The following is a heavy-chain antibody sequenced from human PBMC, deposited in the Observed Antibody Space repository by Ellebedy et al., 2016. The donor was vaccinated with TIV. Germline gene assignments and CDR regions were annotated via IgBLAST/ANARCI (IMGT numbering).Heavy chain of an antibody. Sequence: MPSETLSLTCTVSGGSISGYYWGWIRHPPGKELEWMGYMYFSGGTNSNPSLKSRVNIAVDTSNNLFSLTLDSVTAADTAVYYCARFVAAHGYDYWGQGTLVTVSS. CDR2: MYFSGGT. J-gene: IGHJ4*02. CDR3: ARFVAAHGYDY. CDR1: GGSISGYY. V-gene: IGHV4-59*01. D-gene: IGHD6-25*01.